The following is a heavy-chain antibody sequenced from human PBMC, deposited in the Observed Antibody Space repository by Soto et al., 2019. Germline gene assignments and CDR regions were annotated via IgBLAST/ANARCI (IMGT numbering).Heavy chain of an antibody. D-gene: IGHD1-26*01. CDR2: IDPSDSYT. J-gene: IGHJ6*02. CDR3: ARQGEKWEHDYGMGD. CDR1: RYCFTSYW. V-gene: IGHV5-10-1*01. Sequence: RGESLKITCNGSRYCFTSYWISWVRQMPGKGLEWMGRIDPSDSYTNYSPSFQGHVTISADKSISTAYLQWSSLKASDTAMYYCARQGEKWEHDYGMGDWGQGTTVTVS.